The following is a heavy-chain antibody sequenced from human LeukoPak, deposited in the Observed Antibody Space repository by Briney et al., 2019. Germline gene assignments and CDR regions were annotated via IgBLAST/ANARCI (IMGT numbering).Heavy chain of an antibody. CDR3: ARRQGGYCSSTSCYLAFDI. CDR2: IIPIFGTA. D-gene: IGHD2-2*01. CDR1: GGTFSSYA. V-gene: IGHV1-69*01. J-gene: IGHJ3*02. Sequence: SVKVSCKASGGTFSSYAISWVRQAPGQGREWMGGIIPIFGTANYAQKFQGRVTITADESTSTAYMELSSLRSEDTAVYYCARRQGGYCSSTSCYLAFDIWGQGTMVTVSS.